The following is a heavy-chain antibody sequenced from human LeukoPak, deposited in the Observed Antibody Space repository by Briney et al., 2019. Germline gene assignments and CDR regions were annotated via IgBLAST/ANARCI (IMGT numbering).Heavy chain of an antibody. CDR1: GFTFSSYG. Sequence: WGSLRLSCAASGFTFSSYGMHWVRQVPGKGLEWVDRIKSKTDGGTTVYAAPVKGRFTISRDDSENTLYLQMDSLKTEDTAVYYCNLLWFGEVFVWGQGTLVTVSS. J-gene: IGHJ4*02. V-gene: IGHV3-15*01. CDR2: IKSKTDGGTT. CDR3: NLLWFGEVFV. D-gene: IGHD3-10*01.